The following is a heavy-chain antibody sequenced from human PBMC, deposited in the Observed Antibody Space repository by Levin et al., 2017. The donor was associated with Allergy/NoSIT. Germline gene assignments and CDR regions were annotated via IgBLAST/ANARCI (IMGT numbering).Heavy chain of an antibody. D-gene: IGHD5-18*01. Sequence: GGSLRLSCAASGFTFSSYALSWVRQAPGKGLEWVSTLSGGGGTIYYADSVKGRFTISRDNSKNTLYLNMNSLRAEDTAVYYCAKCETGREGYTYGDYYFDYWGQGTLVTVSS. CDR2: LSGGGGTI. CDR1: GFTFSSYA. CDR3: AKCETGREGYTYGDYYFDY. J-gene: IGHJ4*02. V-gene: IGHV3-23*01.